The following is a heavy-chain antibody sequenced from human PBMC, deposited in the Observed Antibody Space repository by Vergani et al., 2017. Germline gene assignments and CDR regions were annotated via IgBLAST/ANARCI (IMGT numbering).Heavy chain of an antibody. V-gene: IGHV1-69*12. D-gene: IGHD2-15*01. CDR1: GGTFSSYA. CDR3: ARDECSGGNCYEDGY. J-gene: IGHJ4*02. Sequence: QVQLVQSGAEVKKPGSSVKVSCKASGGTFSSYAISWVRQAPGQGLEWMGGIFPIFGTATYAQKFQGRVTITEDESTSTAYMELSSLRSEDTAVYYCARDECSGGNCYEDGYWGQGTMVTVSS. CDR2: IFPIFGTA.